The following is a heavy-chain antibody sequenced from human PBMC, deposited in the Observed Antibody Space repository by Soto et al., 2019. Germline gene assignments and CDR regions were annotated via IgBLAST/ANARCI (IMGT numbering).Heavy chain of an antibody. CDR3: ARITYDSRGDY. D-gene: IGHD3-22*01. CDR2: IKQDESEK. V-gene: IGHV3-7*01. CDR1: GFTFTYYW. Sequence: EVQLVESGGGLVQPGGSLRLSCAASGFTFTYYWMSWVRQAPGKGLEWVANIKQDESEKYYVDSVKGRFTISRDNAKNSLYLQMNGLRAEDTAVYYCARITYDSRGDYWGQGTLVTVSS. J-gene: IGHJ4*02.